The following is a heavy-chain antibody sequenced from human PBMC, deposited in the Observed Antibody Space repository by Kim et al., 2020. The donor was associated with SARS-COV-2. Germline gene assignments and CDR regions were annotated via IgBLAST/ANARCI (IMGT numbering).Heavy chain of an antibody. J-gene: IGHJ5*02. CDR2: ISAYNGNT. V-gene: IGHV1-18*01. Sequence: ASVKVSCKASGYTFTSYGISWVRQAPGQGLEWMGWISAYNGNTNYAQKLQGRVTMTTDTSTSTAYMELRSLRSDDTAVYYCARVEPPQDNWNYGELENDNWFDPWGQGTLVTVSS. CDR1: GYTFTSYG. CDR3: ARVEPPQDNWNYGELENDNWFDP. D-gene: IGHD1-7*01.